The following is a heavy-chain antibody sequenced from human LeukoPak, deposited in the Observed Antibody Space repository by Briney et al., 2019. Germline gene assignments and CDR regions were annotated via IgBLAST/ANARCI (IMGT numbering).Heavy chain of an antibody. J-gene: IGHJ4*02. CDR2: ISYDGSNK. CDR3: AKDGAGAFDY. CDR1: GFTFSSYG. V-gene: IGHV3-30*18. Sequence: GGSLRLSCAASGFTFSSYGMHWVRQAPGKGLEWVAVISYDGSNKYYADSVKGRFTISRDNSKNTLYLQMNSLRVEDTAVYYCAKDGAGAFDYWGQGTLVTVSS.